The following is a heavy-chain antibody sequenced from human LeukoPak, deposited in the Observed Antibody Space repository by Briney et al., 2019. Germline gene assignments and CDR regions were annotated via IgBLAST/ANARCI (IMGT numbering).Heavy chain of an antibody. CDR3: AKGAYYYDSSGYYDY. V-gene: IGHV3-23*01. Sequence: TGGSLRLSCAASGFTFSSYAMNWVRQTPGKGLEWVSVIGGSGGISYYADSVKGRFTISRDNSKNTLYLQMNSLRAEDTAVYYCAKGAYYYDSSGYYDYWGQGTLVTVSS. J-gene: IGHJ4*02. D-gene: IGHD3-22*01. CDR1: GFTFSSYA. CDR2: IGGSGGIS.